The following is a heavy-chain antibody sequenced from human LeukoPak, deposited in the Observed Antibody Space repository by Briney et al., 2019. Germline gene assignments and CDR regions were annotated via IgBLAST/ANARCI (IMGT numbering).Heavy chain of an antibody. CDR1: GFTFSSYS. V-gene: IGHV3-21*01. CDR2: ISSSSSYI. J-gene: IGHJ4*02. Sequence: GGSLRLSCAASGFTFSSYSMNWVRQAPGKGLEWVSSISSSSSYIYYADSVKGRFTISRDNAKNSLYLQMNSLRAEDTAVYYCARDSLYCSSTSCYTVDYWGQGTLVTVSS. D-gene: IGHD2-2*02. CDR3: ARDSLYCSSTSCYTVDY.